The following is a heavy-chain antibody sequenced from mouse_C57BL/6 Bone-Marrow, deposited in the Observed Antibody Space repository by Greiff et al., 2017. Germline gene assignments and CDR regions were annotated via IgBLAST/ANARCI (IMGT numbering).Heavy chain of an antibody. CDR2: IWSDGST. V-gene: IGHV2-6-1*01. CDR3: ARHLITTVVAKGYAMDY. CDR1: GFSLTSYG. J-gene: IGHJ4*01. Sequence: VQLVESGPGLVAPSQSLSITCTVSGFSLTSYGVHWVRQPPGKGLEWLVVIWSDGSTTYNSALKSRLSISKDNSKSQVFLKMNSLQTDDTAMYYCARHLITTVVAKGYAMDYWGQGTSVTVSS. D-gene: IGHD1-1*01.